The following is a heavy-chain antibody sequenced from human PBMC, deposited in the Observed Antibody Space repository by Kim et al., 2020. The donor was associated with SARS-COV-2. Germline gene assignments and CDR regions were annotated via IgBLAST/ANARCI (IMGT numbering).Heavy chain of an antibody. D-gene: IGHD1-20*01. CDR3: ARDRPYNSHSWFDP. Sequence: AQKFQGRVTITRGTSTSTVYLGLSGLRSEDTAVYYCARDRPYNSHSWFDPWGQGTLVTVSS. J-gene: IGHJ5*02. V-gene: IGHV1-46*01.